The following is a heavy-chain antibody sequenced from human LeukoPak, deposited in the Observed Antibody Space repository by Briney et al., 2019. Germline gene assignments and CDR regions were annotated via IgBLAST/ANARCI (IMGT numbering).Heavy chain of an antibody. Sequence: ASVKVSCKTSGYRFTDHYMHWVRQAPGQGLEWMGWVNPNSGGTHYAQKFQGRVTMTRDRSITTVYMELGSLTSDDTAIYYCAREVQGFDFWGQGTLVTVSS. CDR3: AREVQGFDF. D-gene: IGHD4/OR15-4a*01. V-gene: IGHV1-2*02. J-gene: IGHJ4*02. CDR2: VNPNSGGT. CDR1: GYRFTDHY.